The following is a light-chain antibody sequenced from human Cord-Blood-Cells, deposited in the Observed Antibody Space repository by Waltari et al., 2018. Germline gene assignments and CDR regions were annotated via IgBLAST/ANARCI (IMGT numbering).Light chain of an antibody. V-gene: IGLV3-25*03. Sequence: SYELTQPPSVAVSPGQTARNTCSGDALPNQYAYWYQQKPGQAPVLVIYKDSERPSGIPERFSGSSSGTTVTLTISGVQAEDEADYYCQSADSSGTYVVFGGGTKLTVL. CDR3: QSADSSGTYVV. CDR2: KDS. J-gene: IGLJ2*01. CDR1: ALPNQY.